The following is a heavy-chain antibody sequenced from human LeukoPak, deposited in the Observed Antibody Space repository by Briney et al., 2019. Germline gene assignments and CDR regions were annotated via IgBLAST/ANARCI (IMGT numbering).Heavy chain of an antibody. D-gene: IGHD3-10*01. CDR1: GFTFSSYA. CDR2: ISGSGGSK. Sequence: GALRLSFAASGFTFSSYAMNWVRQAPGKGLEWVSTISGSGGSKHYADSVEGRFTISRDNSKNTVYLQMNSLRAEDTAIYYCAKLTSASGAYGVDVWGQGTTVTVSS. J-gene: IGHJ6*02. CDR3: AKLTSASGAYGVDV. V-gene: IGHV3-23*01.